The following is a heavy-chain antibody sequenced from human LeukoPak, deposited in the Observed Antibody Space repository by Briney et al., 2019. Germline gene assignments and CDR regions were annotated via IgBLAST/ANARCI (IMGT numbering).Heavy chain of an antibody. CDR1: GGSFSGYY. CDR3: ARGKANDILTGSPLDY. CDR2: INHSGST. D-gene: IGHD3-9*01. V-gene: IGHV4-34*01. J-gene: IGHJ4*02. Sequence: PSETLSLTCAVYGGSFSGYYWSWIRQPPGKGLEWIGEINHSGSTNYNPSLKSRVTISVDTSKNQFSLKLSSVTAADTAVYYCARGKANDILTGSPLDYWGQGTLVTVSS.